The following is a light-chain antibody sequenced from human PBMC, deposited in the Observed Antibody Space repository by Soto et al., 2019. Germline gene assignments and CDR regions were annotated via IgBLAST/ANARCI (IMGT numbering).Light chain of an antibody. V-gene: IGLV1-40*01. CDR3: QSYDSSLSVV. CDR1: SSNIGAGYD. CDR2: GNS. J-gene: IGLJ2*01. Sequence: QLVLTQPPSVSGAPGQRVTSSCTGSSSNIGAGYDVHWYQQLPGTAPKLLIYGNSNRPSGVPDRFSGSKSGTSASLAITGLQAEDEADYYCQSYDSSLSVVFGGGTKVTVL.